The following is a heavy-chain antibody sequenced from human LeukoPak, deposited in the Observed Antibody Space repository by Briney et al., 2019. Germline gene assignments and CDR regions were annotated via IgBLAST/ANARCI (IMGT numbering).Heavy chain of an antibody. CDR2: ITSGSSYI. CDR3: ARKGWYSDL. CDR1: GFTFSSYN. V-gene: IGHV3-21*01. Sequence: GGSLRLSCAASGFTFSSYNMNWVRQAPGKGLEWVSSITSGSSYIYYADSVKGRFTISRDNAKNSHYLQMNSLRAEDTAVYYCARKGWYSDLWGRGTLVSVSS. J-gene: IGHJ2*01.